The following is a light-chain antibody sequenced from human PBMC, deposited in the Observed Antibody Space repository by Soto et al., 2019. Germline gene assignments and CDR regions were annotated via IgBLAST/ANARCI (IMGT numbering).Light chain of an antibody. CDR1: SSNIGTNS. J-gene: IGLJ1*01. CDR3: AAWDDGLTGRFV. V-gene: IGLV1-44*01. Sequence: QSALTQPPSASGTPGQRVTISCSGSSSNIGTNSVNWYQHLPGTAPKLLIYNNNQRPSGVPDRFSGSKSDTSASLAIGGLHSEDAADYYCAAWDDGLTGRFVFGNRTKVTVL. CDR2: NNN.